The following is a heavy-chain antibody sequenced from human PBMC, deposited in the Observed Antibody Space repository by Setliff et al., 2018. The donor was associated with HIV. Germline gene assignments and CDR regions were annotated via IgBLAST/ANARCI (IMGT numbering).Heavy chain of an antibody. D-gene: IGHD7-27*01. J-gene: IGHJ4*02. CDR1: GFTFDDYG. V-gene: IGHV3-48*01. CDR2: ISGDTRII. CDR3: ARDLNWGFDY. Sequence: VGSLRLSCAASGFTFDDYGMTWVRQAPGKGLEWVSYISGDTRIINYADSVKGRFTISRDNAKNSLYLQMNSLRVEDTALYYCARDLNWGFDYWGQGTLVTVSS.